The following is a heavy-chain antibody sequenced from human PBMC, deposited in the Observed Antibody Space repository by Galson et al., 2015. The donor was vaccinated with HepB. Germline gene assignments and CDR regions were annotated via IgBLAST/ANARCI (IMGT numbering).Heavy chain of an antibody. CDR2: IKSKTDGGTT. CDR1: GFTFGNAW. V-gene: IGHV3-15*01. J-gene: IGHJ4*02. CDR3: TTKYSGSYTTIDY. Sequence: SLRLSCAASGFTFGNAWMSWVRQAPGKGLEWVGRIKSKTDGGTTDYAAPVKGRFTISRDDSKNTLYLQMNSLKTEDTAVYYCTTKYSGSYTTIDYWGQGTLVTVSS. D-gene: IGHD1-26*01.